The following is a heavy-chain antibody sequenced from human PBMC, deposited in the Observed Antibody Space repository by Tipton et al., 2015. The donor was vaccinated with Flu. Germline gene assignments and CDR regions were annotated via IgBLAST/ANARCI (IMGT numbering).Heavy chain of an antibody. J-gene: IGHJ4*02. CDR3: ARAPTTAVAYI. CDR1: GASLSSGYSY. Sequence: TLSLTCSVSGASLSSGYSYWSWVRQPAGKGLEWIGRIFTTGSTNYNPSLKSRVTTSVDTSKNQFSPTLSSVTAADTAVYYCARAPTTAVAYIWGQGTLVTVSS. CDR2: IFTTGST. D-gene: IGHD6-19*01. V-gene: IGHV4-61*02.